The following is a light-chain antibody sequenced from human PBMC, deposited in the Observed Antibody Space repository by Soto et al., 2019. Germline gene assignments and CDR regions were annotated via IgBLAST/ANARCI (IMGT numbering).Light chain of an antibody. J-gene: IGKJ5*01. V-gene: IGKV3-11*01. CDR2: GAF. CDR3: QQRNIWPPVT. Sequence: EIVLTQSPATLSLSPWERATLSCRASPSVTNYLAWYQQKPGQPPRLLLYGAFNRAAGIPARFSGSGSGTDFTLTISSLEPEDSAVYYCQQRNIWPPVTFGQGTRLEIK. CDR1: PSVTNY.